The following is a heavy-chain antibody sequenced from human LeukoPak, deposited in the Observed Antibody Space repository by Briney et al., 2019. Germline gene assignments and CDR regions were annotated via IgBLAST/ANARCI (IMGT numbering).Heavy chain of an antibody. V-gene: IGHV4-59*01. CDR2: IYYSGST. D-gene: IGHD4-17*01. Sequence: SETLSLTCTVSGGSISSYYWSWIQQPPGKGLEWIGYIYYSGSTNYNPSLKSRVTISVDTSKNQFSLKLSSVTAADTAVYYCARGSDYGAQGVDYWGQGTLVTVSS. J-gene: IGHJ4*02. CDR3: ARGSDYGAQGVDY. CDR1: GGSISSYY.